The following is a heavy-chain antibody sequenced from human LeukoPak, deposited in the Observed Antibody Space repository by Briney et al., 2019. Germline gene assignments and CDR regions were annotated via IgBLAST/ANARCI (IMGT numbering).Heavy chain of an antibody. CDR2: IIPILGIA. V-gene: IGHV1-69*02. Sequence: SSVKVSCKASGGTFSSYTISWVRQAPGQGLEWMGRIIPILGIANYAQKFQDRVTITADKSTSTAYMELSSLRSDDTAVYYCARVITIFGVVDYWGQGTLVTVSS. CDR3: ARVITIFGVVDY. J-gene: IGHJ4*02. D-gene: IGHD3-3*01. CDR1: GGTFSSYT.